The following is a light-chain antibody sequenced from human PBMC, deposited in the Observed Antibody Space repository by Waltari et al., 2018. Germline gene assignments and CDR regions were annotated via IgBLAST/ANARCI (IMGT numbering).Light chain of an antibody. J-gene: IGKJ2*01. CDR1: QSIGNK. CDR3: HQSSSSPYT. CDR2: YAS. V-gene: IGKV6-21*01. Sequence: EIVLTQSPDFQSVTPKEKVTITCRASQSIGNKLHWYQQKPDQSPRLLSRYASQSFAGVPSRFSGSGSGTDFILTINSLEAEDAATYYCHQSSSSPYTFGQGTKLEIK.